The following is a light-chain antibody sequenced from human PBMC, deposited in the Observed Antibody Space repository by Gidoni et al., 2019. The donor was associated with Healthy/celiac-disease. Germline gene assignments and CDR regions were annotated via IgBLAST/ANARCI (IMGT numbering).Light chain of an antibody. J-gene: IGKJ4*01. CDR2: AAS. CDR3: QQSYSTPLT. V-gene: IGKV1-39*01. CDR1: QSISSY. Sequence: DIQRTKSPSSLSASVGDRVTITCRASQSISSYLNWYQQKPGKAPKLLIYAASSLQSGVPSRFSGSGSGTDFTLTISSLQPEDFATYYCQQSYSTPLTFGGXTKVEIK.